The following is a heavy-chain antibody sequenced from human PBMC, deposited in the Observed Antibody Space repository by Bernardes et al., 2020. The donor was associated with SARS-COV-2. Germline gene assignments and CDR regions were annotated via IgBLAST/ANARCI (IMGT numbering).Heavy chain of an antibody. V-gene: IGHV5-51*01. CDR1: GYTFSDYW. J-gene: IGHJ6*02. CDR3: ARLGTLGVPGERTNYGMDV. D-gene: IGHD7-27*01. CDR2: IYPGDSDT. Sequence: GEPLKISCQASGYTFSDYWIAWVRQMPGKGLEWMGIIYPGDSDTRYSPSFQGQVTISADKSISTAYVNWSRLKASDTAMYYCARLGTLGVPGERTNYGMDVWGQGTTVTVSS.